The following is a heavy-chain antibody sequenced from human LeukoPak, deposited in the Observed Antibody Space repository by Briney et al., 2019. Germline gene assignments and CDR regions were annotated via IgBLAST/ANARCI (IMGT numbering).Heavy chain of an antibody. V-gene: IGHV4-39*07. Sequence: PSQTLSLTCTVSGDSISSSSYYWGWFRQPPGKGLEWIGSIYYSGSTYYNPSLKSRVTISVDTSKNQFSLKLSSVTAADTAVYYCARDSSGLPGNWFDPWGQGTLVTVSS. CDR3: ARDSSGLPGNWFDP. D-gene: IGHD6-19*01. J-gene: IGHJ5*02. CDR1: GDSISSSSYY. CDR2: IYYSGST.